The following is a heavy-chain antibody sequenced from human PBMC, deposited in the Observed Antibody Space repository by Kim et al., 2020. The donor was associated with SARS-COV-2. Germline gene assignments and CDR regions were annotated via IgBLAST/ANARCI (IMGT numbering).Heavy chain of an antibody. V-gene: IGHV1-2*02. J-gene: IGHJ4*02. Sequence: YAQKFQGRVTMTRDTSISTAYMELSRLRSDDTAVYYCARDQYYDSSGWLGYWGQGTLVTVSS. CDR3: ARDQYYDSSGWLGY. D-gene: IGHD3-22*01.